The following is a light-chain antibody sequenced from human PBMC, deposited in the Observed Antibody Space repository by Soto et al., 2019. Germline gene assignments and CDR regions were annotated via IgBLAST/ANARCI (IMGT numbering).Light chain of an antibody. V-gene: IGKV1-5*03. CDR3: QHHNSYSEA. Sequence: DIQMTQYPSTLSGSVGXRVTITCRASQSGSSWVAWYRQKPGKAPKVLIDKASTLKSGVTSRFSGSRYGTELTLTVSSLQPDDFATYYCQHHNSYSEAFGKGTKVAIK. CDR2: KAS. CDR1: QSGSSW. J-gene: IGKJ1*01.